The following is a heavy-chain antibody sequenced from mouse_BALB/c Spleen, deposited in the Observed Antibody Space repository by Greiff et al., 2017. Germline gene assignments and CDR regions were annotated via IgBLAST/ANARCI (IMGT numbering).Heavy chain of an antibody. CDR3: ARSYGSFMDY. CDR1: GFTFSSFG. Sequence: EVQRVESGGGLVQPGGSRKLSCAASGFTFSSFGMHWVRQAPEKGLEWVAYISSGSSTIYYADTVKGRFTISRDNPKNTLFLQMTSLRSEDTAMYYCARSYGSFMDYWGQGTSVTVSS. J-gene: IGHJ4*01. V-gene: IGHV5-17*02. D-gene: IGHD1-1*01. CDR2: ISSGSSTI.